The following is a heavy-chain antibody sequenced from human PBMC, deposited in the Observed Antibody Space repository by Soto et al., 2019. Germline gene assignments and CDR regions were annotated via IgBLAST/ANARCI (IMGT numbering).Heavy chain of an antibody. CDR1: GFTFSSYG. V-gene: IGHV3-33*01. CDR3: ARERRITLLWFGEFNYGMDV. J-gene: IGHJ6*02. CDR2: IWYDGSNK. Sequence: QVQLVESGGGVVQPGRSLRLSCAASGFTFSSYGMHWVRQAPGKGLEWVAVIWYDGSNKYYADSVKGRFTISRDNSKNTLYLQMNSLRAEDTAVYYCARERRITLLWFGEFNYGMDVWGQGTTVTVSS. D-gene: IGHD3-10*01.